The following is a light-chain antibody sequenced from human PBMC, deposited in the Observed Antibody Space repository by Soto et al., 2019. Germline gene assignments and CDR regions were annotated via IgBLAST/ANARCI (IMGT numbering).Light chain of an antibody. CDR2: EAS. CDR1: QSVSSN. CDR3: QHYDNWPPWT. Sequence: ETVITQSPATLSVSPGERATLSCRASQSVSSNVAWYQQKPGLAPRLLIYEASTRATGIPARFSGSGSGTEFTLTISSLQSEDFAVYYCQHYDNWPPWTFGQGTKVEI. V-gene: IGKV3-15*01. J-gene: IGKJ1*01.